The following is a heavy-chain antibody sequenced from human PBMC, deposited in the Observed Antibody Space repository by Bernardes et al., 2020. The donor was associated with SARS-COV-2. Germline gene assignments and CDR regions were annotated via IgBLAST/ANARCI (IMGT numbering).Heavy chain of an antibody. V-gene: IGHV1-8*01. D-gene: IGHD2-2*01. Sequence: ASVKVSCKASGYTFTSYDINWVRQATGQGLEWMGWMNPNSGNTGYAQKFQGRVTMTRNTSISTAYMELSSLRSEDTAVYYCARGGLGYCSSTSCYFSNYYGMDVWGQGTTVTVSS. CDR1: GYTFTSYD. J-gene: IGHJ6*02. CDR3: ARGGLGYCSSTSCYFSNYYGMDV. CDR2: MNPNSGNT.